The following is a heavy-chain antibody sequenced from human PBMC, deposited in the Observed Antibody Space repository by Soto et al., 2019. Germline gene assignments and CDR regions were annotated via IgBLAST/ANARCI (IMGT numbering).Heavy chain of an antibody. V-gene: IGHV3-21*01. J-gene: IGHJ5*01. D-gene: IGHD2-21*01. CDR3: ASDIRLARAPGFDN. CDR2: ISSSSYI. CDR1: GFTFSSYS. Sequence: GGSXRLSCASPGFTFSSYSMSWVRQAPGKGLEWVSSISSSSYIYYADSVKGRFTISRDDAKNSLYLQMNRLRAEETDVYYCASDIRLARAPGFDNCRHGTMV.